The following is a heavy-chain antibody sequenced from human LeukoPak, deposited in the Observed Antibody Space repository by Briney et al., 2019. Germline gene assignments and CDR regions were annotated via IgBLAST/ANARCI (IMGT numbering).Heavy chain of an antibody. J-gene: IGHJ4*02. CDR3: AREILAPGKTHDY. CDR1: GFTFSNYW. Sequence: GGSLRLSCAASGFTFSNYWMHWVRQVPGKGLVWVSRINDDGSATFYADSVKGRSTSSRDNAKNTLFLQINSLRAEDTAVYYCAREILAPGKTHDYWGQGTLVTVSS. V-gene: IGHV3-74*01. CDR2: INDDGSAT.